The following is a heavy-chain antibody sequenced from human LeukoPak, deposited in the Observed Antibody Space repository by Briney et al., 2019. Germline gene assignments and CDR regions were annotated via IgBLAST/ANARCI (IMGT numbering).Heavy chain of an antibody. CDR3: ASPIYTKGAFDI. D-gene: IGHD2-2*02. Sequence: GGSLRLSCAASGFTFSSYSMNWVRQAPGKGLEWVSSISSSSSYIYYADSVKGRFTISRDNAKNSLYLQMNSLRAEDTAVYYCASPIYTKGAFDIWGQGTMVTVSS. J-gene: IGHJ3*02. V-gene: IGHV3-21*01. CDR1: GFTFSSYS. CDR2: ISSSSSYI.